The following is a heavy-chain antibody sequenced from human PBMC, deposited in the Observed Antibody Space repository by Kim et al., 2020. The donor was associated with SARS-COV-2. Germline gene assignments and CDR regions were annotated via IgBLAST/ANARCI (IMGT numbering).Heavy chain of an antibody. V-gene: IGHV3-21*01. D-gene: IGHD4-17*01. CDR1: GFTFSSYS. Sequence: GGSLRLSCAASGFTFSSYSMNWVRQAPGKGLEWVSSISSSSSYIYYADSVKGRFTISRDNAKNSLYLQMNSLRAEDTAVYYCARDPRDDYGDYYFDYWGQGTLVTVSS. CDR2: ISSSSSYI. CDR3: ARDPRDDYGDYYFDY. J-gene: IGHJ4*02.